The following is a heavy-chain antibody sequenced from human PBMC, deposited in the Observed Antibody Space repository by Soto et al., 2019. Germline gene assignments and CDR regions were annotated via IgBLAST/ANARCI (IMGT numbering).Heavy chain of an antibody. CDR3: ARHDPFGGVIVKGWWGASRFDP. D-gene: IGHD3-16*02. V-gene: IGHV4-39*01. J-gene: IGHJ5*02. CDR1: GGSISSSSYY. Sequence: QLQLQESGPGLVKPSETLSLTCTVSGGSISSSSYYWGWIRQPPGKGLEWIGSIYYSGSTYYNPSLKNRVTISVDTSKNQFSLKLSSVTAADTAVYYCARHDPFGGVIVKGWWGASRFDPWGQGTLVTVSS. CDR2: IYYSGST.